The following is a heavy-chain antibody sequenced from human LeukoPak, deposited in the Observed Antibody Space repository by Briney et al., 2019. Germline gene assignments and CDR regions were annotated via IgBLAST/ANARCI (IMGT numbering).Heavy chain of an antibody. Sequence: SETLSLTCAVYGGSFSGYYWSWIRQPPGKGLEWIGEINHSGSTNYNPSLKSRVTISVDTSKNQFSLKLSSVTAADTAVYYCARREYSSGSSYYFDYWGQGTLVTVSS. CDR1: GGSFSGYY. CDR2: INHSGST. V-gene: IGHV4-34*01. J-gene: IGHJ4*02. CDR3: ARREYSSGSSYYFDY. D-gene: IGHD6-19*01.